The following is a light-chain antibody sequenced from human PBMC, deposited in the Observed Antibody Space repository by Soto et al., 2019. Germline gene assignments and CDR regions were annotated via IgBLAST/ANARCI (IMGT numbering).Light chain of an antibody. CDR2: QVN. CDR3: SSGAGSSIVL. Sequence: QSALTQPPSASGSPGQSITISCTGTSSDVGSYNYVSWYQQHPGKAPKVMIYQVNKRPSGVPDRFSGSKSGNTAFLTVSGLQAEDEAYYCCSSGAGSSIVLFGGGTKVTVL. CDR1: SSDVGSYNY. V-gene: IGLV2-8*01. J-gene: IGLJ3*02.